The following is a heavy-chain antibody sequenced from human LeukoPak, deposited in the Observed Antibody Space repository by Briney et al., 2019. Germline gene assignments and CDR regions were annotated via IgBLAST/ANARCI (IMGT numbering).Heavy chain of an antibody. CDR2: ISGSGGST. J-gene: IGHJ4*02. CDR1: GFTFSSYA. CDR3: ARERVDFWSGYVQDY. Sequence: GGSLRLSCAASGFTFSSYAMSWVRQAPGKGLEWVSAISGSGGSTYYADSVKGRFTISRDNSKNTLYLQMNSLRAEDTAVYYCARERVDFWSGYVQDYWGQGTLVTVSS. V-gene: IGHV3-23*01. D-gene: IGHD3-3*01.